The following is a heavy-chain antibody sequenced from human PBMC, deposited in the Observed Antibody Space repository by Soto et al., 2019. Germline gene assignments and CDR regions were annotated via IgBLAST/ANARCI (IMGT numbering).Heavy chain of an antibody. Sequence: SETLSLTCAVYGGSFSGYYWSWIRQPPGKGLEWIGEINHSGSTNYNPSLKSRVTISVDTSKNQFSLKLSSVTAADTAVYYCASSKYDYIWGSYRSRFDYWGQGTLVTVSS. CDR2: INHSGST. V-gene: IGHV4-34*01. J-gene: IGHJ4*02. D-gene: IGHD3-16*02. CDR3: ASSKYDYIWGSYRSRFDY. CDR1: GGSFSGYY.